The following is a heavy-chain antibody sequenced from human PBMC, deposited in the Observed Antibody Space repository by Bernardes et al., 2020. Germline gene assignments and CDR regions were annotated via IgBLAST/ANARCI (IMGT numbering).Heavy chain of an antibody. CDR1: GGSFSGYH. J-gene: IGHJ4*02. D-gene: IGHD7-27*01. CDR3: ARGHSLPSGYWGLSRYYFDC. V-gene: IGHV4-34*01. CDR2: INYNGNT. Sequence: SETLSLTCAVYGGSFSGYHWNWIRQPPGKGLEWIGEINYNGNTDYNPSLKSRVTISVDTSNNHFSMKLSSVTAADTAVFYCARGHSLPSGYWGLSRYYFDCWDQGALITDSS.